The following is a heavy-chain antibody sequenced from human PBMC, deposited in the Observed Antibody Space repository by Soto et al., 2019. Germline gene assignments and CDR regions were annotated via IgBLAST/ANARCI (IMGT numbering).Heavy chain of an antibody. J-gene: IGHJ6*03. D-gene: IGHD4-17*01. CDR2: ISSNGGST. CDR3: ARGDYGDYYYYYYMDV. CDR1: GFTFSSYA. V-gene: IGHV3-64*01. Sequence: GGSLRLSCAASGFTFSSYAMHWVRQAPGKGLEYVSAISSNGGSTYYANSVKGRFTISRDNSKNTLYLQMGSLRAEDMAVYYCARGDYGDYYYYYYMDVWGKGTTVTVSS.